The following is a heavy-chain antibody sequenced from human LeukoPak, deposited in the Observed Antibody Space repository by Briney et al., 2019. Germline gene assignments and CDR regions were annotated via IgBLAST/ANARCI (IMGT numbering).Heavy chain of an antibody. CDR1: GFTFSTYE. CDR2: LHNSGSTI. J-gene: IGHJ4*02. V-gene: IGHV3-48*03. Sequence: PGGSLRLSCAASGFTFSTYEMNWVRQAPGKGLEWVSYLHNSGSTIYYADSVKGRFTISRDNVKNSLYLQMNSLRAEDTAVYYCARDDYDSSTPYYFDYWGQGILVTVSS. CDR3: ARDDYDSSTPYYFDY. D-gene: IGHD3-22*01.